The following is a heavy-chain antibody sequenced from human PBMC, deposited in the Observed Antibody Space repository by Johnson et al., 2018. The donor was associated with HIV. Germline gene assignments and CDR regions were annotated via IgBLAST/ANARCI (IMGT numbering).Heavy chain of an antibody. D-gene: IGHD4-17*01. CDR2: MYSGGST. CDR1: GFTFSSYW. CDR3: ARDYGDYAHDAFDI. Sequence: EQLVESGGGLVQPGGSLRLSCAASGFTFSSYWMSWVRQAPGKGLEWVSVMYSGGSTYYADSVKGRFTISRDNSKNTLYLQMNSLRAEDTAVYYCARDYGDYAHDAFDIWGQGTMVTVSS. J-gene: IGHJ3*02. V-gene: IGHV3-66*01.